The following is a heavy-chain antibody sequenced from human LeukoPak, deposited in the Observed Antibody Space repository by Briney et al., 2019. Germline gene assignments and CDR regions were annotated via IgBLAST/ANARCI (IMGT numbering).Heavy chain of an antibody. J-gene: IGHJ6*03. CDR3: ARYGSGSYDPSYYYYYYMGV. Sequence: SETLSLTCTVSSGSISTSNYYWGWVRQPPGKGLEWIGYIYYSGSTNYNPSLKSRVTISVDTSKNQFSLKLSSVTAADTAVYYCARYGSGSYDPSYYYYYYMGVWGKGTTVTISS. D-gene: IGHD3-10*01. CDR2: IYYSGST. CDR1: SGSISTSNYY. V-gene: IGHV4-61*05.